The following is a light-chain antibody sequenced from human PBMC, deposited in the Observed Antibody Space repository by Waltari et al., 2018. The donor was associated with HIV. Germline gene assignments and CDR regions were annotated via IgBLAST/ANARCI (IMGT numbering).Light chain of an antibody. J-gene: IGLJ2*01. CDR3: GTWDRRLSGAV. Sequence: QSVLTQPPSVSAAPGQKVTISCSRSNSNIGNDYVSWYQHLPGAAPKLLIYDNNKRPAGTPDRFSGSTSGTSATLDITGVQSGDEAYYYCGTWDRRLSGAVFGGGTRLTGL. CDR1: NSNIGNDY. V-gene: IGLV1-51*01. CDR2: DNN.